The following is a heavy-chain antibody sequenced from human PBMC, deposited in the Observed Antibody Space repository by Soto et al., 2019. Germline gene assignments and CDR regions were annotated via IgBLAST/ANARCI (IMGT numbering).Heavy chain of an antibody. CDR1: GFTFSSSA. V-gene: IGHV3-23*01. D-gene: IGHD2-15*01. CDR3: GKGFSVGY. J-gene: IGHJ4*02. Sequence: GGSLRLSCAASGFTFSSSAMSWVRQAPGKGLEWVSGISGSGGRTYYADSVKGRFTISRDNSKNTLYLQMNSLRAEDTAVYYCGKGFSVGYWGQGTLVTVSS. CDR2: ISGSGGRT.